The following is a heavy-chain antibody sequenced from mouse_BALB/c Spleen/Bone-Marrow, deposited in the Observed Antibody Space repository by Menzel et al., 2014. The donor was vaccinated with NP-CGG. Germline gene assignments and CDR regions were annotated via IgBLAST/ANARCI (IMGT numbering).Heavy chain of an antibody. D-gene: IGHD2-2*01. CDR2: INPDSSTI. V-gene: IGHV4-1*02. J-gene: IGHJ3*01. CDR3: ARLGYDGGFAY. CDR1: GFDFSGFW. Sequence: EVKLMESGGGLVQPGGSLKLSCAASGFDFSGFWMGWVRQAPGKGLEWIGEINPDSSTINYTPSLKDRFIISRDSAKNTLYLQMSKVRSEDTALYYCARLGYDGGFAYWGQGTLVTVSS.